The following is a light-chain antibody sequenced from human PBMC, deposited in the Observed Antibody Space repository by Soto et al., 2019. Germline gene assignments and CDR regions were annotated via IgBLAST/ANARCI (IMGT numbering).Light chain of an antibody. CDR2: EVS. J-gene: IGLJ1*01. CDR3: SSYSISTAYL. Sequence: HSVLTHPASVSGSRGHSITIGFTGTSSDVGGYDYVSWYQLHPGKAPKLMVFEVSNRPSGVSYRFSGSKSGNTASLTISGLQAEDEADYFCSSYSISTAYLFGTGTKVTVL. V-gene: IGLV2-14*01. CDR1: SSDVGGYDY.